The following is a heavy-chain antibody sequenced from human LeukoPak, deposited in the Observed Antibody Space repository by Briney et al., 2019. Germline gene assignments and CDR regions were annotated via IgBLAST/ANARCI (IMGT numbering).Heavy chain of an antibody. CDR1: GFTFSSYA. CDR2: IGPGGLRT. J-gene: IGHJ5*02. Sequence: EGSLRLSCAASGFTFSSYAMSWVRQAPGKGLEWVSAIGPGGLRTYYADPVKGRFTISRDNSKNTLHLQMNSLRVEDTAAYYCVMDPREHWFDPWGQGTLVTVSS. D-gene: IGHD3/OR15-3a*01. V-gene: IGHV3-23*01. CDR3: VMDPREHWFDP.